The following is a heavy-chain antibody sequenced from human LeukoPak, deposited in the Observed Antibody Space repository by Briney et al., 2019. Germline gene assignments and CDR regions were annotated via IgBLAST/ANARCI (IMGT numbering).Heavy chain of an antibody. D-gene: IGHD3-10*01. J-gene: IGHJ4*02. V-gene: IGHV3-7*01. CDR2: IKQDGLER. Sequence: GGSLRLSCAASGFDFSTYWMSWVRQALGKGLEWVATIKQDGLERYYVDSVKGRFTISRDNARNSLYLQMNSLRVEDTAVYYCARRRIMVRGIDFDCWGQGTLVTVSS. CDR3: ARRRIMVRGIDFDC. CDR1: GFDFSTYW.